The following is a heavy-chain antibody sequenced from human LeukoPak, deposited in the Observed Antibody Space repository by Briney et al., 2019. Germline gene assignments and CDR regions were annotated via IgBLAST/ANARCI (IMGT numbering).Heavy chain of an antibody. Sequence: TSETLSLTCAVYGGSFSGYYWSWIRQSPEKGLEWIGEINRSGSTNYNPSLESRVTISIHTSMNQFSLKLATVTAADTAVYYCARVGGTRAYPHWGQGTLVTVSS. J-gene: IGHJ4*02. D-gene: IGHD3-16*01. CDR2: INRSGST. V-gene: IGHV4-34*01. CDR3: ARVGGTRAYPH. CDR1: GGSFSGYY.